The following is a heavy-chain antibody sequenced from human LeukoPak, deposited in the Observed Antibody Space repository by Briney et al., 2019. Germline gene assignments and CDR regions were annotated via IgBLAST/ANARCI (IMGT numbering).Heavy chain of an antibody. D-gene: IGHD6-13*01. CDR2: IYYSGST. CDR3: AKVVSRVAAAGIFDY. Sequence: SETLSLTCTVSGGSVSSGSYYWSWIRQPPGKGLEWIGYIYYSGSTNYNPSLKSRVTISVDTSKNQFSLKLSSVTAADTAVYYCAKVVSRVAAAGIFDYWGQGTLVTVSS. CDR1: GGSVSSGSYY. V-gene: IGHV4-61*01. J-gene: IGHJ4*02.